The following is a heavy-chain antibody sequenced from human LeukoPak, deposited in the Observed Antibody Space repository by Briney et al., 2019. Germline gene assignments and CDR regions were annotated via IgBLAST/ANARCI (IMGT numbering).Heavy chain of an antibody. CDR3: ARSSGPYYYDSSGYYRFDY. Sequence: ASVKVSCKASGYTFTSYGISWVRQAPGQGLEWMGWISAYNGNTNYAQKLQGRVTMTTDTSTSTAYMELRSLRSDDTAVYYCARSSGPYYYDSSGYYRFDYWGQGTLVTVSS. V-gene: IGHV1-18*01. CDR2: ISAYNGNT. J-gene: IGHJ4*02. CDR1: GYTFTSYG. D-gene: IGHD3-22*01.